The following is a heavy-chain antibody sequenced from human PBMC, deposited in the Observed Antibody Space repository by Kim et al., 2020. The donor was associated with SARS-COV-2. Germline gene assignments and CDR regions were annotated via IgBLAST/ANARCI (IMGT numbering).Heavy chain of an antibody. CDR3: ARQHNILTGYYGPIDY. CDR2: IYYGGST. V-gene: IGHV4-39*01. D-gene: IGHD3-9*01. Sequence: SETLSLTCTVSGGSISSSSYYWGWIRQPPGKGLEWIGSIYYGGSTNYNPSLKSRVTISVDTSKNQFSLKLSSVTAADTAVYYCARQHNILTGYYGPIDYWGQGSLVTVSS. CDR1: GGSISSSSYY. J-gene: IGHJ4*02.